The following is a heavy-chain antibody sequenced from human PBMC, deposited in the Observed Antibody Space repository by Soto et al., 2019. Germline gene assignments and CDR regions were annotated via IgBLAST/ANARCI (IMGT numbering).Heavy chain of an antibody. CDR2: IKSKTDGGTT. CDR3: TTVRALDYYGSGSYWYFDL. J-gene: IGHJ2*01. CDR1: GFTFSNAW. D-gene: IGHD3-10*01. Sequence: GGSLRLSCAASGFTFSNAWMSWVRQAPGKGLEWVGRIKSKTDGGTTDYAAPVKGRFTISRDDSKNTLYLQMNSLKTEDTAVYYCTTVRALDYYGSGSYWYFDLWGRGTLVTVSS. V-gene: IGHV3-15*01.